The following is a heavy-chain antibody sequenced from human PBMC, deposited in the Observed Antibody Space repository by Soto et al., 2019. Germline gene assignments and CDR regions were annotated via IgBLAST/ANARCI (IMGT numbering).Heavy chain of an antibody. CDR3: ESNTGRYSNPFYYHL. V-gene: IGHV4-39*01. CDR2: IYYSGST. J-gene: IGHJ4*02. Sequence: PSETLSLTCTVSGGSISSSSYYWGWIRQPPGKGLEWIGSIYYSGSTYYNQSLRSRVTISVDTSKNQISLKLSSVTAADTAVYYFESNTGRYSNPFYYHLWGQGTLVTVS. CDR1: GGSISSSSYY. D-gene: IGHD4-4*01.